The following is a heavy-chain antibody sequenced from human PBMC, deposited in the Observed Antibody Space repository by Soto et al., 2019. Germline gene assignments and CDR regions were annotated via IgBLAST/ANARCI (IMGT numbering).Heavy chain of an antibody. CDR3: ARRIKPYGSGSYYNYYYYGMDV. J-gene: IGHJ6*02. Sequence: PGESLKISCKGSGYSFTSYWISWVRQMPGKGLEWMGRIDPSDSYTNYSPSFQGHVTISADKSISTAYLQWSSLKASDTAMYYCARRIKPYGSGSYYNYYYYGMDVWGQGTTVTVSS. V-gene: IGHV5-10-1*01. CDR1: GYSFTSYW. D-gene: IGHD3-10*01. CDR2: IDPSDSYT.